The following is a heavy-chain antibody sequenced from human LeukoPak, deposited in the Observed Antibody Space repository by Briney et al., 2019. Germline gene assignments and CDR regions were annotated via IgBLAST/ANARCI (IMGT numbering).Heavy chain of an antibody. V-gene: IGHV3-21*01. D-gene: IGHD2-21*01. CDR1: GFTFSSYS. J-gene: IGHJ6*04. CDR3: ARDRRGTIRYYYYYGMDV. CDR2: ISSSSSYI. Sequence: GGSLRLSCAASGFTFSSYSMNWVRQAPGKGLEWVSSISSSSSYIYYADSVKGRFTISRDNAKNSLYLQMNSLRAEDTAVYYCARDRRGTIRYYYYYGMDVGGEATTVTVPS.